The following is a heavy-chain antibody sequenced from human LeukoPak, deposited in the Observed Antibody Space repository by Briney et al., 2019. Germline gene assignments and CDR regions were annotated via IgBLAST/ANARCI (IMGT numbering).Heavy chain of an antibody. Sequence: IYYSVSTNYNPSLKRRVTISVDTSKNQFSLKLSSVTAADTAVYYCARGPYYYGSGSYPFDYWGQGTLVTVSS. CDR2: IYYSVST. J-gene: IGHJ4*02. D-gene: IGHD3-10*01. CDR3: ARGPYYYGSGSYPFDY. V-gene: IGHV4-59*09.